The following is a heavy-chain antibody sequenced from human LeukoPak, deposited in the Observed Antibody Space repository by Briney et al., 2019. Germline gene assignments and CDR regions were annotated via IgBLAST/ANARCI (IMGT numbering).Heavy chain of an antibody. Sequence: GGSLRLSCAASGFTVSSNYMSWVRQAPGKGLEWVSVIYSGGSTYYADSVKGRFTISRDNSKNTLYLQMSSLRAEDTAVYYCARATLDIIGYWFDPWGQGTLVTVSS. D-gene: IGHD2/OR15-2a*01. CDR3: ARATLDIIGYWFDP. J-gene: IGHJ5*02. V-gene: IGHV3-53*01. CDR2: IYSGGST. CDR1: GFTVSSNY.